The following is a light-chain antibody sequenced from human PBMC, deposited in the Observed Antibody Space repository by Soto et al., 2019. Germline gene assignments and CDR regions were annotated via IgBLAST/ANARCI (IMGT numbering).Light chain of an antibody. V-gene: IGLV2-11*01. CDR2: DVS. CDR1: GGDVGGYNF. J-gene: IGLJ1*01. Sequence: SALTQPRSVSGSPGQSVTISCTGTGGDVGGYNFVSWYQLHPGKAPKLMIFDVSKRPSGVPDRFSGSKSGNTASLAISGLQADDEADYYCCSFAGSHTSPAFGGGTKGTVL. CDR3: CSFAGSHTSPA.